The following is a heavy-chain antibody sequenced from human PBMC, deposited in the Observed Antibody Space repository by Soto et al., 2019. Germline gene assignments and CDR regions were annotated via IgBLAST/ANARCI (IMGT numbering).Heavy chain of an antibody. CDR3: ANTNWIPVPPNDY. D-gene: IGHD1-1*01. Sequence: QVQLVESGGGVVQPGRSLRLSCVVSGFTLSSYAMHWVRQAPGKGLEWVAVISYDGSNKYYADSVKGRFTISRDNSKNTLYLQMNSLRTEDTAVYYCANTNWIPVPPNDYWGQGTLVTVSS. CDR2: ISYDGSNK. CDR1: GFTLSSYA. V-gene: IGHV3-30*18. J-gene: IGHJ4*02.